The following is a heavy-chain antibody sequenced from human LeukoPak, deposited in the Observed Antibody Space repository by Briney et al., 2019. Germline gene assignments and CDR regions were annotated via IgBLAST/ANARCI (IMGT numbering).Heavy chain of an antibody. CDR2: ISSDGSKT. J-gene: IGHJ6*01. Sequence: GGSLRLSCAASGFIFSNYAMHWGRQAPGKGLEWVALISSDGSKTYHADSVKGRFSISRDNSKTTLYLKMNSLRAEDTAVYYCAKARIAAAGTSPYYYYYGMEGWGQGTTVTVSS. CDR3: AKARIAAAGTSPYYYYYGMEG. V-gene: IGHV3-30*07. D-gene: IGHD6-13*01. CDR1: GFIFSNYA.